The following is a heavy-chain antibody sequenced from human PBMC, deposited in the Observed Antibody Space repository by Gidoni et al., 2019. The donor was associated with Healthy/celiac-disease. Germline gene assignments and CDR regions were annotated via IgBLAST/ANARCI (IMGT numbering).Heavy chain of an antibody. Sequence: EVQLVESGGGLVKPGRSLRLSCTASGFTFGDYAMSWFRQAPGKGLEWVGFIRSKAYGGTTEYAASVKGRFTISRDDSKSIAYLQMNSLKTEDTAVYYCTSDPLAAAATGTPPLGYWGQGTLVTVSS. CDR3: TSDPLAAAATGTPPLGY. CDR2: IRSKAYGGTT. CDR1: GFTFGDYA. D-gene: IGHD6-13*01. J-gene: IGHJ4*02. V-gene: IGHV3-49*05.